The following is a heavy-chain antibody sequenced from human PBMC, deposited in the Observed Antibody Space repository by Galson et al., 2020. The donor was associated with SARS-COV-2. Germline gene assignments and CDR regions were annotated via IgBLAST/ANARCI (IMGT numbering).Heavy chain of an antibody. Sequence: GGSLSLSCAASGFTFNNYAMSWVRQDPGKGLVWVSTAGGRGAGTYYATSVKGRFTISRDNSMNALFLQMNSVRAEDTAVYYCAKGGGAGFDYWGQGTLVTVSS. CDR1: GFTFNNYA. CDR3: AKGGGAGFDY. CDR2: AGGRGAGT. D-gene: IGHD3-16*01. J-gene: IGHJ4*02. V-gene: IGHV3-23*01.